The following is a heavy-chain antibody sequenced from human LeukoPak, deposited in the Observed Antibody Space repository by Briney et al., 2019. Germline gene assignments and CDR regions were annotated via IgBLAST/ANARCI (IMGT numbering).Heavy chain of an antibody. CDR2: IYTSGST. CDR1: GGSISSYY. D-gene: IGHD3-22*01. CDR3: ARAEGYYDSSGSYYFDY. J-gene: IGHJ4*02. V-gene: IGHV4-4*07. Sequence: SETLSLTCTVSGGSISSYYWSWIRQPPGKGLEWIGRIYTSGSTNYNPSLKSRVTMSVDTSKNQFSLKLSSVTAADTAVYYCARAEGYYDSSGSYYFDYWGQGTLVTVSS.